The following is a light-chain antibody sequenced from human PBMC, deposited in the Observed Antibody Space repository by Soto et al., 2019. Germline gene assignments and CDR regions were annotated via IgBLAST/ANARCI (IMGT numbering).Light chain of an antibody. V-gene: IGKV3-15*01. CDR1: QSIRVH. Sequence: MSQSPSALYASVGDRVPVTWXAGQSIRVHLDCGQLQPVEAARLLIHGESTRATGTQARLSGSGSGREFTLIIRSLQSEDSAVYYCKQYKNWPPWTFGQGTKVDIK. CDR3: KQYKNWPPWT. J-gene: IGKJ1*01. CDR2: GES.